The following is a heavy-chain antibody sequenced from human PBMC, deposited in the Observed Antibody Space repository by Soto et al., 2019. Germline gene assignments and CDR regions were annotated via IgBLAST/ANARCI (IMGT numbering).Heavy chain of an antibody. Sequence: GSLRLSCAASGFTFSSYSMNWVRQAPGKGLEWVSSISSSSSYIYYAGSVKGRFTISRDNAKNSLYLQMNSLRAEDTAVYYCARDGDSITIFGVVPYGMDVWGQGTTVTVSS. J-gene: IGHJ6*02. D-gene: IGHD3-3*01. CDR3: ARDGDSITIFGVVPYGMDV. CDR1: GFTFSSYS. V-gene: IGHV3-21*01. CDR2: ISSSSSYI.